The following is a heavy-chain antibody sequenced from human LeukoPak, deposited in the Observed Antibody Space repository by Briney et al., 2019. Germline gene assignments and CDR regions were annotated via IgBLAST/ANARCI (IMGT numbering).Heavy chain of an antibody. Sequence: GGSLRLSCAAPGFTLSKYWMSWVRQAPGKGLEWVANIKQDGNEKYFVDSLKGRFIISRDNAKNSLYLQMSSLRAEDTAVYYCARDSPDYGDYEAWGQGTLVTVSS. D-gene: IGHD4-17*01. CDR2: IKQDGNEK. CDR3: ARDSPDYGDYEA. CDR1: GFTLSKYW. V-gene: IGHV3-7*01. J-gene: IGHJ5*02.